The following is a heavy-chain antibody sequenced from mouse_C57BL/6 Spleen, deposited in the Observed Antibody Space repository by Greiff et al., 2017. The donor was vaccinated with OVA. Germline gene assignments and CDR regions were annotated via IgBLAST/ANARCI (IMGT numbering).Heavy chain of an antibody. D-gene: IGHD3-2*02. V-gene: IGHV5-17*01. CDR2: ISSGSSTI. CDR3: AKTAQATMDY. J-gene: IGHJ4*01. Sequence: EVHLVESGGGLVKPGGSLKLSCAASGFTFSDYGMHWVRQAPEKGLEWVAYISSGSSTIYYADTVKGRFTISRDNAKNTLFLQMTSLRSEDTAMYYCAKTAQATMDYWGQGTSVTVSS. CDR1: GFTFSDYG.